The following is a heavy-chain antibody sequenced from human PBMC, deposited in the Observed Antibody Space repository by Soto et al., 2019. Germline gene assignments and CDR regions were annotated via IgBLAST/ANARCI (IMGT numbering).Heavy chain of an antibody. D-gene: IGHD6-13*01. V-gene: IGHV1-69*06. J-gene: IGHJ6*02. CDR1: GGTFSSYA. Sequence: QVQLVQSGAEVKKPGSSVKVSCKASGGTFSSYAISWVRQAPGQGLEWMGGIIPIFGTANYAQKFQGRVTITADKSTSTAYMELRSLRSEDTAVYYCARGRYSSSWTPTYYYYGMDVWGQGTTVTVSS. CDR3: ARGRYSSSWTPTYYYYGMDV. CDR2: IIPIFGTA.